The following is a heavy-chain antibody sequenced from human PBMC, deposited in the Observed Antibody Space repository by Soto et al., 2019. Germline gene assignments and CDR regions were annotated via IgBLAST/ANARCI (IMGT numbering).Heavy chain of an antibody. J-gene: IGHJ3*02. CDR2: IYPGDSDT. CDR1: GYSFTSYW. CDR3: ASTPPIAAAGTNGLGDFDI. D-gene: IGHD6-13*01. V-gene: IGHV5-51*01. Sequence: PGESLKISCKGSGYSFTSYWIGWVRQMPGKGLEWMGIIYPGDSDTRYSPSFQGQVTISADKSISTAYLQWSSLKASDTAMYYCASTPPIAAAGTNGLGDFDIWGQGTMVTVSS.